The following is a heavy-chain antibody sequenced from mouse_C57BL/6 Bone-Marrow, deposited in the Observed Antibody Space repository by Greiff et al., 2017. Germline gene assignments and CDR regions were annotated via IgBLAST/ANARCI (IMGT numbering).Heavy chain of an antibody. Sequence: VQLQQPGAELVRPGSSVKLSCKASGYTFTSYWMDWVKQRPGQGLEWIGNIYPSDSETHYNQKFKNKATLTVDKSSSTAYMQLSSMTSENSAVYCCARTGAFFDYWGQGTTLTVSS. D-gene: IGHD4-1*01. CDR1: GYTFTSYW. CDR2: IYPSDSET. CDR3: ARTGAFFDY. J-gene: IGHJ2*01. V-gene: IGHV1-61*01.